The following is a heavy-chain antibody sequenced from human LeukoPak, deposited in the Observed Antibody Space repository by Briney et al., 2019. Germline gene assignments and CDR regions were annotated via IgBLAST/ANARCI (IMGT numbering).Heavy chain of an antibody. V-gene: IGHV4-34*01. Sequence: PSETLSLTCAVYGGSFSGYYWSWLRQPPGKGLEWIGEINHSGSTNYNPSLKSRVTISVDTSKNQFSLKLSSVTAADTAVYYCARGKGGPGYYYYYMDVWGKGTTVTVSS. J-gene: IGHJ6*03. CDR2: INHSGST. CDR3: ARGKGGPGYYYYYMDV. D-gene: IGHD1-14*01. CDR1: GGSFSGYY.